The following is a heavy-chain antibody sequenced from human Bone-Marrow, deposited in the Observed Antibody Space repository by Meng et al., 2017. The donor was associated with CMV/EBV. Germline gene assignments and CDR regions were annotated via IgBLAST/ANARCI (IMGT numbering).Heavy chain of an antibody. V-gene: IGHV1-18*01. CDR3: ARDGCSSGCLDV. CDR2: INGCNENT. D-gene: IGHD6-19*01. J-gene: IGHJ3*01. Sequence: ASVKVSCKGSGYTFSSYAISWVRQAPGQGLEWMGWINGCNENTNYLQKFQGRVSMTIDTSTNMAYMELRGLRSDDTAIYYCARDGCSSGCLDVWGQGTMVTVSS. CDR1: GYTFSSYA.